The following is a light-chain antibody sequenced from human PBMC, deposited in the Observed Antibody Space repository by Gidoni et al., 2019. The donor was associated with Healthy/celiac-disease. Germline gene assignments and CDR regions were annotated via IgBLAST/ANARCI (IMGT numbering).Light chain of an antibody. Sequence: DIQMTQSPSSLSASVGDRVTITCRASQSISSYLNWYQQKPGKAPKLLIYAASSLQSGVPSRFNGSGSGTDFTLTISSLQPEDFATYSCQQSYSTPTTFGGGTKVEIK. J-gene: IGKJ4*01. V-gene: IGKV1-39*01. CDR1: QSISSY. CDR2: AAS. CDR3: QQSYSTPTT.